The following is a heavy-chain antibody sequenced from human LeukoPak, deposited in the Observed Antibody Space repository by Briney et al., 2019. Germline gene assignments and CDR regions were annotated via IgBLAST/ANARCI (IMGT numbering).Heavy chain of an antibody. D-gene: IGHD3-22*01. CDR3: GRAGVYSASSGYGPDR. Sequence: GGSLRLSCAASGFTFNTYSMTWVRQAPGKGLEWVSVIHSGGETYYTDSVKGRFTISRDNSKNTLYLQMNSLRAEDTAVYYCGRAGVYSASSGYGPDRWGQGTLVTVSS. CDR2: IHSGGET. V-gene: IGHV3-53*01. CDR1: GFTFNTYS. J-gene: IGHJ5*02.